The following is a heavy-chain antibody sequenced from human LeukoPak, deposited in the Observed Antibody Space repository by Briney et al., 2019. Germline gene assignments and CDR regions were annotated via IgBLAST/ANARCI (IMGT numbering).Heavy chain of an antibody. V-gene: IGHV4-59*08. Sequence: SETLSLTCTASGGSISNYYWSWIRQPPGKALEWIGYIYYSGSTSYNPSLKSRVTISVDTSKNQFSLKLSSVTAADTAVYYCARQNGGSWNYYYYMDVWGKGTTVTVSS. CDR1: GGSISNYY. CDR2: IYYSGST. J-gene: IGHJ6*03. D-gene: IGHD1-26*01. CDR3: ARQNGGSWNYYYYMDV.